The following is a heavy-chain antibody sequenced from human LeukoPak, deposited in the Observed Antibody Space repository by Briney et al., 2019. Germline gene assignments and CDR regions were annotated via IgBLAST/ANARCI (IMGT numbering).Heavy chain of an antibody. CDR2: IYYSGST. J-gene: IGHJ6*02. V-gene: IGHV4-59*01. D-gene: IGHD3-3*01. Sequence: PSETLSLTCTVAGGSISSYYWSWIRQPPGKGLEWLGYIYYSGSTNYNPSLKSRVTISVDTSKNQFSLKLSSVTAADTAVYYCARDQVDDFYGMDVWGQGTTVTVSS. CDR3: ARDQVDDFYGMDV. CDR1: GGSISSYY.